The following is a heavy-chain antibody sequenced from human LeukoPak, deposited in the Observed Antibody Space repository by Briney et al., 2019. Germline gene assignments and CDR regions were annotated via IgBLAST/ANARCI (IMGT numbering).Heavy chain of an antibody. V-gene: IGHV1-2*02. J-gene: IGHJ4*02. CDR2: INPNSGGT. CDR1: GYTFTGYY. Sequence: ASVKVSFKASGYTFTGYYMHWVRQAPGQGLEWMGWINPNSGGTNCAQKFQGRVTMTRDTSISTAYMELSRLRSDDTAVYYCARESAIAAALDYWGQGTLVTVSS. D-gene: IGHD6-13*01. CDR3: ARESAIAAALDY.